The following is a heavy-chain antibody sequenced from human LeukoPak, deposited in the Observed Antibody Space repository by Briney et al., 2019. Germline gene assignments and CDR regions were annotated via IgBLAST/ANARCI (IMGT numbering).Heavy chain of an antibody. J-gene: IGHJ4*02. CDR1: ASTFSSYA. D-gene: IGHD5-24*01. CDR3: AKVRGDGYNDYFDY. Sequence: QPGGSLRLSCAASASTFSSYAMSWVRQAPGKGLEWVSAISGSGAGTYYADSVKGRFTISRDNSKNTLYLQMNSLRAEDTAVYYCAKVRGDGYNDYFDYWGQGTLVTVSS. CDR2: ISGSGAGT. V-gene: IGHV3-23*01.